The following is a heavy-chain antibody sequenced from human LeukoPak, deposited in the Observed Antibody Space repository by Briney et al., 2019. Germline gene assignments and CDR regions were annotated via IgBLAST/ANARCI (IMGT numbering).Heavy chain of an antibody. D-gene: IGHD2-2*01. J-gene: IGHJ4*02. Sequence: SETLSLTCTVSGASISRYYWSWIRQSPGMGLEWIAYIHYSGATNYNPSLKSRVTLSVDTSKSQLSLKLNSVTAADTAVYFCAGGGYCSRSNCFAPLFDYWGQGKRVTVSS. CDR3: AGGGYCSRSNCFAPLFDY. CDR2: IHYSGAT. CDR1: GASISRYY. V-gene: IGHV4-59*01.